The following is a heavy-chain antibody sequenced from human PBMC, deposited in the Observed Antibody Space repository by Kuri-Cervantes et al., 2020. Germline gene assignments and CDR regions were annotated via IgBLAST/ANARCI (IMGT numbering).Heavy chain of an antibody. J-gene: IGHJ4*02. CDR2: INPNSGGT. CDR1: GYTFTGYY. CDR3: ARSRDGYNRFLDY. Sequence: ASVKVSCKASGYTFTGYYMHWVRQAPGQGLEWMGWINPNSGGTNYAQKFQGRVTMTRDTSISTAYMELSRLRSDDTAVYYRARSRDGYNRFLDYWGQGTLVTVSS. D-gene: IGHD5-24*01. V-gene: IGHV1-2*02.